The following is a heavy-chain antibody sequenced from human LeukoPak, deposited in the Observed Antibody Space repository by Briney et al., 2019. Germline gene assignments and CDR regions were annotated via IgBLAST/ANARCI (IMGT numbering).Heavy chain of an antibody. Sequence: PGGSLRLSCAASGFTFISYTMIWVRQPPGKGLEWVSSIHSSSNNTYYTESVKGRFTISRDNSKNTLYLQMNSLRAEDTAVYYCAKDQVGCSGGSCYSAGDYYYYYGMDVWGQGTTVT. J-gene: IGHJ6*02. CDR3: AKDQVGCSGGSCYSAGDYYYYYGMDV. CDR1: GFTFISYT. V-gene: IGHV3-21*01. D-gene: IGHD2-15*01. CDR2: IHSSSNNT.